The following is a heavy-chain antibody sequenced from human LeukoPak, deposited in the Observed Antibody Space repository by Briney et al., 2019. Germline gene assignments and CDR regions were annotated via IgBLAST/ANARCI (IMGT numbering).Heavy chain of an antibody. CDR1: GGSISSGGYS. Sequence: SETLSLTCAVSGGSISSGGYSWSWIRRPPGKGLEWIGYIYHSGSTYYNPSLKSRVTISVDRSKNQFSLKLSSVTAADTAVYYCARAPATYDSSGYYPEYFQHWGQGTLVTVSS. CDR3: ARAPATYDSSGYYPEYFQH. D-gene: IGHD3-22*01. CDR2: IYHSGST. J-gene: IGHJ1*01. V-gene: IGHV4-30-2*01.